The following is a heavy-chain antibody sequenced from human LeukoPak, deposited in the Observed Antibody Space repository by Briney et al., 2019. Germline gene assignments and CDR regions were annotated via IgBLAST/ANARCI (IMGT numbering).Heavy chain of an antibody. Sequence: PGGSLRLSCVASGFTFSSYTMNWVRQTPGKGLEWVSYISDSSSSIYYADSVKGRFTISRDNAKNSLYLQMSSLRAEDTAVYYCARDVGYCTSTSCSGGSGLFDYWGQGTLVTVSS. D-gene: IGHD2-2*01. CDR2: ISDSSSSI. J-gene: IGHJ4*02. V-gene: IGHV3-48*01. CDR3: ARDVGYCTSTSCSGGSGLFDY. CDR1: GFTFSSYT.